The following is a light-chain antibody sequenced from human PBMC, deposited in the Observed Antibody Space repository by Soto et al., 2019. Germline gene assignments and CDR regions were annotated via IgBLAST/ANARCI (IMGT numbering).Light chain of an antibody. J-gene: IGLJ1*01. CDR3: GTWDSSLSAYV. Sequence: QSALTQPPSASGSPGQSVTISCTGTSSDVGGYNYVSWYQQHPGKAPKLMIYEVSKRPSGVPDRFSGSKSGNTASLTISGLQAEDEADYYCGTWDSSLSAYVFGTGTKLTV. CDR1: SSDVGGYNY. V-gene: IGLV2-8*01. CDR2: EVS.